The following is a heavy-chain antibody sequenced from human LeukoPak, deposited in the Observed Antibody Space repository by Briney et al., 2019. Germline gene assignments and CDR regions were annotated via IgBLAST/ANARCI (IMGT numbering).Heavy chain of an antibody. CDR3: ARGNYYDSSGYFDY. CDR1: GFTFSSYG. V-gene: IGHV3-33*01. CDR2: IWYDGSNK. Sequence: GGSLGLSCAASGFTFSSYGMHWVRQAPGKGLEWVAVIWYDGSNKYYADSVKGRFTISRDSSKNTLYLQMNSLRAEDTAVYYCARGNYYDSSGYFDYWGQGTLVTVSS. D-gene: IGHD3-22*01. J-gene: IGHJ4*02.